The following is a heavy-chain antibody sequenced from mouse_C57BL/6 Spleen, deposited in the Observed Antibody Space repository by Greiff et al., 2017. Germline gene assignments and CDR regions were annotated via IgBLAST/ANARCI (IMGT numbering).Heavy chain of an antibody. CDR3: TSGGAY. CDR1: GYTFTDYA. V-gene: IGHV1-15*01. J-gene: IGHJ3*01. Sequence: VKLVESGAELVRPGASVTLSCKASGYTFTDYAMHWVKQTPVHGLEWIGAIDPETGGTAYNQKFKGKAILTADKSSSTAYMELRSLTSEDSAVYYCTSGGAYGGQGTLVTVSA. CDR2: IDPETGGT.